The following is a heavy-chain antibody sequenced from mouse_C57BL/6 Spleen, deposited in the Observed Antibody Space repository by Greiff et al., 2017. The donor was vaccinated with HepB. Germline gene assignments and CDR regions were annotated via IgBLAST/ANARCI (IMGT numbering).Heavy chain of an antibody. Sequence: QVQLKQSGAELMKPGASVKLSCKATGYTFTGYWIEWVKQRPGHGLDWIGEILPGSGSTNSNEKFKGKATFTADTSSNTAYMQLSSLTTEDSAIYYCARRDYLYYWGQGTTLTVSS. CDR2: ILPGSGST. CDR1: GYTFTGYW. CDR3: ARRDYLYY. J-gene: IGHJ2*01. D-gene: IGHD1-1*02. V-gene: IGHV1-9*01.